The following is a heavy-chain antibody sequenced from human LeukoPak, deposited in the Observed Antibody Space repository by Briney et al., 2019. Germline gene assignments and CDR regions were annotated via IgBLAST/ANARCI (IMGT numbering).Heavy chain of an antibody. CDR2: IYYSGST. CDR1: GGSISSYY. J-gene: IGHJ5*02. Sequence: SETLSLTCTVSGGSISSYYWSWIRQPPGKGLEWIDYIYYSGSTNYNPSLKSRVTISVDTSKNQFSLQLNSVTPEDTAVYYCARDLDTGWSQRANWFDPWGQGTLVTVSS. V-gene: IGHV4-59*12. D-gene: IGHD6-19*01. CDR3: ARDLDTGWSQRANWFDP.